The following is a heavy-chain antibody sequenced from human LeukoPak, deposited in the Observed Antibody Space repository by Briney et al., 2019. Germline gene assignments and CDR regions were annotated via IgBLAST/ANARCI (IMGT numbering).Heavy chain of an antibody. Sequence: GGSLRLSCAASGFTFDDYGMSWVRQAPGKGLEWVSGINWNGGSTGYADSVKGRFTIPRDNAKNSLYLQMNSLRAEDTALYYCAREALTTVTDLHYYYYYYMDVWGKGTTVTVSS. J-gene: IGHJ6*03. V-gene: IGHV3-20*04. CDR2: INWNGGST. D-gene: IGHD4-11*01. CDR1: GFTFDDYG. CDR3: AREALTTVTDLHYYYYYYMDV.